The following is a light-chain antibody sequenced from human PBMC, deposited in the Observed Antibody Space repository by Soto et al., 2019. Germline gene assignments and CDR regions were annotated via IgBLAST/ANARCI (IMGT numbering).Light chain of an antibody. CDR2: DVN. J-gene: IGLJ1*01. V-gene: IGLV2-11*01. Sequence: QSVLTQPPSVSGSPGQSVTISCTGTNSDVGGYNYVSWYQQHPGKAPKLMIFDVNYRPSGVPDRFSGSKSDNTASLTISGLQAEDEADYYCCSFAGSRALYVFGSGTKVTVL. CDR3: CSFAGSRALYV. CDR1: NSDVGGYNY.